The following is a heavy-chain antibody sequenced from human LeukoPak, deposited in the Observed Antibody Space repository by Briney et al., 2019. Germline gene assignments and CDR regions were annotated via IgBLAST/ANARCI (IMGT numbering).Heavy chain of an antibody. V-gene: IGHV3-43*01. CDR2: ISWDGGNT. D-gene: IGHD4-23*01. J-gene: IGHJ4*02. CDR1: GFTFDDYT. CDR3: AREVTGGNPFDY. Sequence: SGGSLRLSCAASGFTFDDYTMHWVRQAPGKGLEWVSLISWDGGNTYYADSVKGRFTISRDNSKNTLYLQMNSLRAEDTAVYYCAREVTGGNPFDYWGQGTLVTVSS.